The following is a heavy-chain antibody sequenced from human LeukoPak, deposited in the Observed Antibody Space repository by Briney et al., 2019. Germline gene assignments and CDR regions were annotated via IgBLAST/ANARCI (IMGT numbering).Heavy chain of an antibody. CDR2: IYHSGST. Sequence: SETLSLTCAVSGGSISSGGYSWSWIRQPPGKGLEWIGYIYHSGSTYYNPSLKSRVTISVDRSKNQFSLKLSSVTAADTAVYYCARHSYGLYYYYGMDVWGQGTTVTVSS. V-gene: IGHV4-30-2*01. D-gene: IGHD3-10*01. CDR1: GGSISSGGYS. CDR3: ARHSYGLYYYYGMDV. J-gene: IGHJ6*02.